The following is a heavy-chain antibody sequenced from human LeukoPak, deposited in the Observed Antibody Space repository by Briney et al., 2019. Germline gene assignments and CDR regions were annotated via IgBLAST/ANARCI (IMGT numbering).Heavy chain of an antibody. V-gene: IGHV3-23*01. CDR3: AKEPPAYYYDSSGYSHGFDY. J-gene: IGHJ4*02. D-gene: IGHD3-22*01. CDR2: ISGSGGST. Sequence: PGGSLRLSCAASGFTFSSYAMSWVRQAPGKGLEWVSAISGSGGSTYYADSVKGRFTISRDNSKNTLYLQMNSLRAEDTAVYYCAKEPPAYYYDSSGYSHGFDYWGQGTLVTVSS. CDR1: GFTFSSYA.